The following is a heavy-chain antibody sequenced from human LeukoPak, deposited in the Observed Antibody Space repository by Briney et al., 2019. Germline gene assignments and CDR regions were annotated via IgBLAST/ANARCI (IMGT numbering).Heavy chain of an antibody. V-gene: IGHV3-23*01. CDR3: AKDRVYVWGSYRPPHFAG. Sequence: GGSLRLSCAASGFTFSSYAMSWVRQAPGKGLEWVSAISGSGGSTYYADSVKGRFTISRDNSKNTLYLQMNSLRAEDTAVYYCAKDRVYVWGSYRPPHFAGWGQGTLVTVSS. D-gene: IGHD3-16*02. CDR2: ISGSGGST. CDR1: GFTFSSYA. J-gene: IGHJ4*02.